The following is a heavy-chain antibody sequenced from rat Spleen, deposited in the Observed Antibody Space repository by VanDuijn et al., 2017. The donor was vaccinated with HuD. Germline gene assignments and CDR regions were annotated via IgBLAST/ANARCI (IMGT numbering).Heavy chain of an antibody. D-gene: IGHD1-9*01. V-gene: IGHV5S10*01. CDR2: IIYDGSRT. CDR3: TRGTYFRH. Sequence: VQLKESGPGLVQPSETLSLTCTVSGFSLISYAVNWVRQSPKKGLEWVATIIYDGSRTFYRDSVKGRCTISRDIAKSTLYLQMNNLRSEDTATYYCTRGTYFRHWGQGVMVTVSS. J-gene: IGHJ2*01. CDR1: GFSLISYA.